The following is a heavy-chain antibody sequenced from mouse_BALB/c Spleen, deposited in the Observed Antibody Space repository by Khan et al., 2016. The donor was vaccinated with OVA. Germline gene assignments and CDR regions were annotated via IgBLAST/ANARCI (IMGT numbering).Heavy chain of an antibody. J-gene: IGHJ4*01. V-gene: IGHV5-12-1*01. D-gene: IGHD2-1*01. CDR2: ISSGGGST. CDR1: GFGFSRYD. Sequence: EVHLVESGGGLVKPGGSLKLSCVASGFGFSRYDMSWVRQTPEKRLEWVAFISSGGGSTYYPDSVKGRLTISRDNAKNTLYLQMSSLKSEDTAMYYCTRHGNNAMDYWGQGTSVTVSS. CDR3: TRHGNNAMDY.